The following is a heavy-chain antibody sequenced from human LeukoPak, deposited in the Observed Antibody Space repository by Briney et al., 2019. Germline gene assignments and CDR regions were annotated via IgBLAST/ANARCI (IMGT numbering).Heavy chain of an antibody. CDR2: ISYDGSNK. CDR3: AKEGAVADFDY. V-gene: IGHV3-30*18. D-gene: IGHD6-19*01. Sequence: PGRSLRLSCAASGFTFSSYGMHWVRQAPGKGLEWVAVISYDGSNKYNADSVKGRFTISRDNSKNTLYLQMNSLRAEDTAVYYCAKEGAVADFDYWGQGTLVTVSS. J-gene: IGHJ4*02. CDR1: GFTFSSYG.